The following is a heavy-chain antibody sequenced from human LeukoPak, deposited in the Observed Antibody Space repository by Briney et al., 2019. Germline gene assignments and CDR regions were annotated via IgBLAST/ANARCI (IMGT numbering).Heavy chain of an antibody. CDR3: ASGSGSYRTPYYYMDV. J-gene: IGHJ6*03. V-gene: IGHV3-53*01. Sequence: GRSLRLSCAASGFTVSSNYMSWVRQAPGKALGWGSVFYSGGSTYYADSVKGRFTISRDNSKNTLYLQMNSLRAEDTAVYYCASGSGSYRTPYYYMDVWGTGTTVTVSS. CDR1: GFTVSSNY. D-gene: IGHD3-10*01. CDR2: FYSGGST.